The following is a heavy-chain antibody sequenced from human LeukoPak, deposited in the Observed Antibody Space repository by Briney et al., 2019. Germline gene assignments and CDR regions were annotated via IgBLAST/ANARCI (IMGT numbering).Heavy chain of an antibody. J-gene: IGHJ4*02. D-gene: IGHD3-16*01. CDR2: INPNSGGT. V-gene: IGHV1-2*02. CDR1: GYTFIAYY. CDR3: ARGNYVPSSADY. Sequence: ASVKVSCKASGYTFIAYYMHWIRQAPGQGFQWMGWINPNSGGTRYAQKFQGRVTMTRDTSISTVYMELSRVRSDDAAVYYCARGNYVPSSADYWGQGTLVTVSS.